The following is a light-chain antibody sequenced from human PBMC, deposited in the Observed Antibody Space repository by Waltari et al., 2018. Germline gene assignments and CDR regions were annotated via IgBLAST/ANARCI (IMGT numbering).Light chain of an antibody. CDR2: AAS. V-gene: IGKV1-12*01. Sequence: DIQMTQSPSSVSASVGDRVTITCRESQGISNYLAWYQQKPGKAPKFLIYAASILQSGVPSRFSGSGSGTEFTLTINGLQPEDFATYFCQQGNNFPPTFGQGTEVEI. CDR1: QGISNY. CDR3: QQGNNFPPT. J-gene: IGKJ1*01.